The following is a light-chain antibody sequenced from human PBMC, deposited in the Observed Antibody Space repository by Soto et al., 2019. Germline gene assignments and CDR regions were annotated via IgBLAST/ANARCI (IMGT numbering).Light chain of an antibody. CDR2: DVN. V-gene: IGLV2-14*03. CDR1: SSDIGAYNF. CDR3: TSWTTSTTMT. Sequence: QSALTQPASVSGSPGQSITISCTGTSSDIGAYNFVSWYQQHPGKAPKLMIYDVNIRPSGVSNRFAGSKSGNTASLTISGRQAEDEADYYCTSWTTSTTMTFGGGTKLTVL. J-gene: IGLJ2*01.